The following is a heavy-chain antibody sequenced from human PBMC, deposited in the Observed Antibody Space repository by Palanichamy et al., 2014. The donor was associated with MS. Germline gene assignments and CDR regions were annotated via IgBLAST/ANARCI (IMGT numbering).Heavy chain of an antibody. V-gene: IGHV3-33*01. Sequence: QVQLVESGGGVVQPGRSLRLSCAASGFTFSSYGMHWVRQAPGKGLEWVAVIWYDGSNKYYADSVKGRFTISRDNSKNTLYLQMNSLRAEDTAVYYCARELWELEAFDIWGQGTMVTVSS. D-gene: IGHD1-26*01. CDR2: IWYDGSNK. J-gene: IGHJ3*02. CDR1: GFTFSSYG. CDR3: ARELWELEAFDI.